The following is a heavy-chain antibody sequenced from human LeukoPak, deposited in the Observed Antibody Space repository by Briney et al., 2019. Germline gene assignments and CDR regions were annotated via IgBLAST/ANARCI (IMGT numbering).Heavy chain of an antibody. D-gene: IGHD3-10*01. V-gene: IGHV1-2*02. CDR3: ARVPGSPKNNFDY. CDR2: MYPKSGDT. J-gene: IGHJ4*02. CDR1: GYSFSGYY. Sequence: GASVKVSCKASGYSFSGYYIQWLRQAPGLGPEWMGWMYPKSGDTSYAQKFQGRVTMTRDTSLSTAYMGLNKLTSDDSAIYFCARVPGSPKNNFDYWGQGTLVTVSP.